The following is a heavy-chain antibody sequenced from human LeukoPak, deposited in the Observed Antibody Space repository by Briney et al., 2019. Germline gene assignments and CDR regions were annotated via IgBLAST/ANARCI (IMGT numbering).Heavy chain of an antibody. J-gene: IGHJ5*01. V-gene: IGHV5-51*01. CDR2: IYPGNSDT. D-gene: IGHD2-15*01. Sequence: GESLKISCEGSGYTFTSYWIGWVRQMPGKGLEWMGIIYPGNSDTRYSPSFQGQVTISADKSINTAYLQWSSLKASDTAMYYCARQEYCSGGSCYTWFDSWGQGTLVTVSS. CDR3: ARQEYCSGGSCYTWFDS. CDR1: GYTFTSYW.